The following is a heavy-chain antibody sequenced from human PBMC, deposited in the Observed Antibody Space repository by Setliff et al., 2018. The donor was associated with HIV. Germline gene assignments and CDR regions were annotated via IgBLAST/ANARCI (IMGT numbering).Heavy chain of an antibody. V-gene: IGHV4-30-4*08. CDR1: GDSIISGDYY. Sequence: SETLSLTCTVSGDSIISGDYYWSWIRQSPGKGLEWIGHIHYKGNIDYNASLKSRLAISSDTCKNQFSLNLSSVIAADTAIYFCARFTVVVFGAGEPSWFDPWGQGILVTVSS. CDR3: ARFTVVVFGAGEPSWFDP. J-gene: IGHJ5*02. D-gene: IGHD2-15*01. CDR2: IHYKGNI.